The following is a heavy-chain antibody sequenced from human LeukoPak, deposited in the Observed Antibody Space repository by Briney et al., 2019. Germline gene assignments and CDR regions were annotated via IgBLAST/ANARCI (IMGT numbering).Heavy chain of an antibody. J-gene: IGHJ6*03. D-gene: IGHD1-1*01. CDR1: GGSFSGYY. CDR2: INHSGST. CDR3: ARGRVSSSTWYSTYYYYFYMDV. Sequence: SETLSLTCAVYGGSFSGYYWSWIRQPPGKGLEWIGEINHSGSTYFNPSLNGRVSISRDTTKNLFSLRLRSVTAADTAVYFCARGRVSSSTWYSTYYYYFYMDVWGKGTTVTVSS. V-gene: IGHV4-34*01.